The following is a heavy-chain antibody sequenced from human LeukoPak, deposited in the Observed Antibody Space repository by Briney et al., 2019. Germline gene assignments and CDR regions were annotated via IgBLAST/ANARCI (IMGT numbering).Heavy chain of an antibody. D-gene: IGHD2-8*01. Sequence: SVKVSCKASGGTFGLHAITWVRQVPGQGLEWMGRIIPIFGTTNYAQKFQGGGTITTDESTSTAYMELSSLRSEDTAVYYCARDRAARGYCTNGVCQEGALDIWGQGTMVTVSS. CDR1: GGTFGLHA. CDR2: IIPIFGTT. V-gene: IGHV1-69*05. CDR3: ARDRAARGYCTNGVCQEGALDI. J-gene: IGHJ3*02.